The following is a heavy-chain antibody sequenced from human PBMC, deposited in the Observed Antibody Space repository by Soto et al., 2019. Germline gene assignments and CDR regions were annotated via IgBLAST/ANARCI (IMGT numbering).Heavy chain of an antibody. CDR3: ARDPWGWYCSGGSCYYFDY. D-gene: IGHD2-15*01. V-gene: IGHV3-30-3*01. CDR1: GFTFSSYA. CDR2: ISYDGSNK. Sequence: QVQLVESGGGVVQPGRSLRLSCAASGFTFSSYAMHWVRQAPGKGLEWVAVISYDGSNKYYADSVKGRFTISRDNSKNTLYLQMNSLRAEDTAVYYCARDPWGWYCSGGSCYYFDYWGQGTLVTVAA. J-gene: IGHJ4*02.